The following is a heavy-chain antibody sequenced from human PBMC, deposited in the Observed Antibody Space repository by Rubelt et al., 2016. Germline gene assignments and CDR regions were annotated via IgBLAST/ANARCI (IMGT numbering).Heavy chain of an antibody. CDR2: IWYDGSIK. V-gene: IGHV3-33*06. Sequence: VQLLDSGGGLVQPGGSLRLSCAASGFTFSSYAMSWVRQAPGKGLEWVAVIWYDGSIKYYADSVKGRFTISRGNSKNTLYLQMNSLRAEDTAVYYCAKERTSMVRGVLDYWGQGTLVTVSS. D-gene: IGHD3-10*01. CDR3: AKERTSMVRGVLDY. J-gene: IGHJ4*02. CDR1: GFTFSSYA.